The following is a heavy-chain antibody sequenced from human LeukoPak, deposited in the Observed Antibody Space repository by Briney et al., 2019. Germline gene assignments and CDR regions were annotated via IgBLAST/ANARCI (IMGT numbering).Heavy chain of an antibody. Sequence: GVSLRLSCAASGFTFSSYAMSWVRQAPGKGLEWVSSLSGSGSSTHYADSVKGRFTISRDNSKNTLYLQMNSLRAEDTAVYYCAKGRGAAAADGMDAWGQGTTVTV. CDR3: AKGRGAAAADGMDA. CDR2: LSGSGSST. CDR1: GFTFSSYA. V-gene: IGHV3-23*01. D-gene: IGHD6-25*01. J-gene: IGHJ6*02.